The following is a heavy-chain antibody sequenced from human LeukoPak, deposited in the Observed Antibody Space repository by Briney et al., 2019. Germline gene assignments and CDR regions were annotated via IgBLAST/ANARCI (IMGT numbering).Heavy chain of an antibody. V-gene: IGHV3-30*18. CDR3: AKNQEYSTGWHFLDS. CDR1: GFSFSSYG. Sequence: GGSLRLSCAASGFSFSSYGMHWVRQAPGKGLEWVAVISYDGSEKYYAGSVRGRFTISRDNSKNMLYVQMNSLRAEDTAVYYCAKNQEYSTGWHFLDSWGQGTLVTVSS. D-gene: IGHD2-8*02. CDR2: ISYDGSEK. J-gene: IGHJ4*02.